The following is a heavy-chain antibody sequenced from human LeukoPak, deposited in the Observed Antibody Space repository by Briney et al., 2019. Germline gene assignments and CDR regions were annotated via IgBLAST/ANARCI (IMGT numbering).Heavy chain of an antibody. CDR3: ARGVAARWESGRIHYYYYMDV. CDR1: GGSISSSSYY. J-gene: IGHJ6*03. Sequence: PSETLSLTCTVSGGSISSSSYYWGWIRQPPGKGLEWIGEINHSGSTNYNPSLKSRFTISVDTSKNQFSLKLSSVTAADTAVYYCARGVAARWESGRIHYYYYMDVWGKGTTVTVSS. V-gene: IGHV4-39*07. D-gene: IGHD6-6*01. CDR2: INHSGST.